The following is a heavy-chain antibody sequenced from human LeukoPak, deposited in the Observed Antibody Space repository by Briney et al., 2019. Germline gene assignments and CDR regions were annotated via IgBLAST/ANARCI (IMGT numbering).Heavy chain of an antibody. CDR1: GFTFSSYE. CDR3: ARDQDYGDYEPDAFDI. J-gene: IGHJ3*02. CDR2: ISSSGSTI. V-gene: IGHV3-48*03. Sequence: PGGSLRLSCAASGFTFSSYEMNWVRQAPGKGLEWVSYISSSGSTIYYADSVKGRFTISRDNAKNSLYLQMNSLRAEDTAVYYCARDQDYGDYEPDAFDIWGQGTMVTVSS. D-gene: IGHD4-17*01.